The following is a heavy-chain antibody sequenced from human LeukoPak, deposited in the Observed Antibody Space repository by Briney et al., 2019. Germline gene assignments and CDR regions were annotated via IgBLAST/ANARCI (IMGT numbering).Heavy chain of an antibody. V-gene: IGHV1-8*01. Sequence: ASVKVSCKASGYTFTSYDINWVRQAPGQGLEWMGWVNPNSGNTGYAQKFQGRVTMTRNTSISTAYMELSSLRSEDTAVYYCARGGVRGVIIFHYYYGMDVWGQGTTVTVSS. CDR3: ARGGVRGVIIFHYYYGMDV. CDR2: VNPNSGNT. J-gene: IGHJ6*02. CDR1: GYTFTSYD. D-gene: IGHD3-10*01.